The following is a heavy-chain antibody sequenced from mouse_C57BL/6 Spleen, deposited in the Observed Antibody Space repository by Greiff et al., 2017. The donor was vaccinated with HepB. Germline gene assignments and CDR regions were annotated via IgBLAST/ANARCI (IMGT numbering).Heavy chain of an antibody. CDR2: IYPGSGNT. Sequence: VQLVESGAELVRPGASVKLSCKASGYTFTDYYINWVKQRPGQGLEWIARIYPGSGNTYYNEKFKGKATLTAEKSSSTAYMQLSSLTSEDSAVYFCARGVQGAQATYYYAMDYWGQGTSVTVSS. CDR3: ARGVQGAQATYYYAMDY. V-gene: IGHV1-76*01. D-gene: IGHD3-2*02. CDR1: GYTFTDYY. J-gene: IGHJ4*01.